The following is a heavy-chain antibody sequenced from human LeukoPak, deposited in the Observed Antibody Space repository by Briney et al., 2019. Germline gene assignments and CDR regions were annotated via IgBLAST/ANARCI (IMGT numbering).Heavy chain of an antibody. D-gene: IGHD3-3*01. Sequence: GGSLSLSCAASGFTFSSYWMHWVRQAPGKGLVWVSRINSDGSSTSYADSVKGRFTISRHNAKNTLYLQMNSLRAEDTAVYYCAREGPFGVVIFDYWGQGTLVTVSP. V-gene: IGHV3-74*01. CDR2: INSDGSST. CDR1: GFTFSSYW. J-gene: IGHJ4*02. CDR3: AREGPFGVVIFDY.